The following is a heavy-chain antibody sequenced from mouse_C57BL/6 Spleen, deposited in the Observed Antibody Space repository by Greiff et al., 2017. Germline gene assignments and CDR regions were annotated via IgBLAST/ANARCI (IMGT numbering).Heavy chain of an antibody. D-gene: IGHD1-1*01. Sequence: QVHVKQSGPELVKPGASVKISCKASGYAFSSSWMNWVKQRPGKGLEWIGRIYPGDGDTNYNGKFKGKATLTADKSSSTAYMQLSSLTSEDSAVYFCARGTVVAPYGYFDVWGTGTTVTVSS. CDR3: ARGTVVAPYGYFDV. CDR2: IYPGDGDT. CDR1: GYAFSSSW. J-gene: IGHJ1*03. V-gene: IGHV1-82*01.